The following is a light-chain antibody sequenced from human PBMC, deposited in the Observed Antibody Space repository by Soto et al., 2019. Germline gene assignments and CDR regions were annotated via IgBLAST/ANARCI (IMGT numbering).Light chain of an antibody. CDR2: AAS. V-gene: IGKV1-39*01. J-gene: IGKJ1*01. CDR3: QQSHSIPWT. Sequence: DIQMTQSPSSLSATVGDRVTITCRASQSISSNLNWYQQKPGKAPKLLIYAASNLQSGVPSTFSGSGSGTDFTLTISSLQPEDFATYSCQQSHSIPWTFGQGTKVDIK. CDR1: QSISSN.